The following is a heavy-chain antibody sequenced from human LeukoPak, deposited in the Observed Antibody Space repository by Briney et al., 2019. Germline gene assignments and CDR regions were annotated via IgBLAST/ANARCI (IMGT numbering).Heavy chain of an antibody. D-gene: IGHD6-19*01. CDR3: SKVGGIVLAVSYYMDV. V-gene: IGHV3-30*02. CDR2: IRFDGSNT. J-gene: IGHJ6*03. Sequence: GGSLRLSCEASGFTFRNYDMYWVRQAPGKGLEGVAFIRFDGSNTHYGDSVKGRFTISRDNYKNTLYLQMNSLRVEDSALYYCSKVGGIVLAVSYYMDVWGKGTTVTVS. CDR1: GFTFRNYD.